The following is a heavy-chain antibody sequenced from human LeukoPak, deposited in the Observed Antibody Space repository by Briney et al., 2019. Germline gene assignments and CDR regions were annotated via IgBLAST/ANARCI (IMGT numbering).Heavy chain of an antibody. CDR1: GYTFTGYY. Sequence: ASVKVSCKASGYTFTGYYMHWVRQAPGQGLEWMGWINPSGGSTSYAQKFQGRVTMTRDTSTSTVYMELSSLRSEDTAVYYCARRVRLLDAFDIWGQGTMVTVSS. CDR3: ARRVRLLDAFDI. D-gene: IGHD2-15*01. CDR2: INPSGGST. V-gene: IGHV1-46*01. J-gene: IGHJ3*02.